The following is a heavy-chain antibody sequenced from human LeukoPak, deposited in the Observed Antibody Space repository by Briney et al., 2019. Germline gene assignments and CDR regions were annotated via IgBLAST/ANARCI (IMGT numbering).Heavy chain of an antibody. J-gene: IGHJ3*02. Sequence: GGSLRLSCAASGFIFSNYAMSWVRQAPGKGLEWVSVISGSGGSTYSADSVKGRFTISRDNSKNTLYLQTNSLRAEDTAVYYCAKDFFGYKFGRSASDIWGQGTMVTVSS. CDR2: ISGSGGST. D-gene: IGHD3-3*01. CDR1: GFIFSNYA. V-gene: IGHV3-23*01. CDR3: AKDFFGYKFGRSASDI.